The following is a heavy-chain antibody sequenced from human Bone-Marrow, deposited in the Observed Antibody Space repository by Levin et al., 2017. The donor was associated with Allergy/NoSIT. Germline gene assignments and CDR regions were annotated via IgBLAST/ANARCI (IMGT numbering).Heavy chain of an antibody. D-gene: IGHD4-11*01. CDR2: IYYSGST. J-gene: IGHJ5*02. CDR1: GASVHSADYY. Sequence: SPTLSLPCTVSGASVHSADYYWAWVRQPPGRGLEWLGYIYYSGSTYYNPSLESRLVISIDMSENQFSLKLSSVTAADTAIYYCATLDDRNYVSGWLDPWGQGTLVSVSS. V-gene: IGHV4-30-4*01. CDR3: ATLDDRNYVSGWLDP.